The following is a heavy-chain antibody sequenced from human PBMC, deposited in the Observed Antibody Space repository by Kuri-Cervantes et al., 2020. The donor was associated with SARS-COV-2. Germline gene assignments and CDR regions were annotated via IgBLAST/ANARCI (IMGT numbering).Heavy chain of an antibody. CDR1: GFTFSSYA. CDR2: ISYDGTNK. V-gene: IGHV3-30-3*01. Sequence: GGSLRLSCAASGFTFSSYAMHWVRQAPGKGLEWVALISYDGTNKFYADSVKGRFTISRDNSRNTLYLQMNSLRTEDTAVYYCARDLRKGQQIILGTFHYYGMDVWGQGTTVTVSS. D-gene: IGHD6-13*01. CDR3: ARDLRKGQQIILGTFHYYGMDV. J-gene: IGHJ6*02.